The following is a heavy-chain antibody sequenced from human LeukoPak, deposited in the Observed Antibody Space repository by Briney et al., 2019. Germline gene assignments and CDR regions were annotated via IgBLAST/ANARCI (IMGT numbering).Heavy chain of an antibody. J-gene: IGHJ1*01. V-gene: IGHV5-51*01. CDR2: IYPGDSDT. CDR1: GYTFSTYW. Sequence: GASLKISCQGSGYTFSTYWLAWVRQMPGKGPEWMGIIYPGDSDTRYSPSFEGQVTISADKSINTAFLQWSSLRASDTAMYYCVRGLSARISKKNTEFFQYWGQGTLVTVSS. CDR3: VRGLSARISKKNTEFFQY. D-gene: IGHD1/OR15-1a*01.